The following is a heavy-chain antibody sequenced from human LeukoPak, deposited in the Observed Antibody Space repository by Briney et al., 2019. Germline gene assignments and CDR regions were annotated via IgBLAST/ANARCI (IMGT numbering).Heavy chain of an antibody. CDR3: ARHTRVAAGAKSDY. D-gene: IGHD6-13*01. J-gene: IGHJ4*02. Sequence: GGSLRLSCTASGITFSHYGMTWVRQAPGKGLEWVSSISGSGNKTSYVESVKGRFTISRDNSRNTLYLQMNTLRVEDTAIYYCARHTRVAAGAKSDYWGQGTLVTVSS. CDR1: GITFSHYG. CDR2: ISGSGNKT. V-gene: IGHV3-23*01.